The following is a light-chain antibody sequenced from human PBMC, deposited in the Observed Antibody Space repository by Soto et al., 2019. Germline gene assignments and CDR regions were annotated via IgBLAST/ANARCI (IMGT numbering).Light chain of an antibody. CDR1: QSVSSSY. CDR2: GAS. J-gene: IGKJ1*01. V-gene: IGKV3-20*01. CDR3: QHYGSSWT. Sequence: IVLTQSPDTLSLSPGDTATLSFRASQSVSSSYLAWYQQKPGQAPRLLIYGASSRATGIPDRFSGSGSGTDFTLTISRLEPEDFAVYYCQHYGSSWTFGQGTKVDIK.